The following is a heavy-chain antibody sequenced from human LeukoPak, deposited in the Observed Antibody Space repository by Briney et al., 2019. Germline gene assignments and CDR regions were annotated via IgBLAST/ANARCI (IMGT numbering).Heavy chain of an antibody. D-gene: IGHD2-15*01. CDR3: ARDWRQDNAFDL. CDR2: ITQDGSEK. J-gene: IGHJ3*01. CDR1: GFTFSTYA. V-gene: IGHV3-7*01. Sequence: GGSLRLSCAASGFTFSTYAMSWVRQAPGKGLEWVAKITQDGSEKYYMDSVKGRFIISRDNGKNSLYLQMNGLRVEDTAVYYCARDWRQDNAFDLWGQGTMVTVSS.